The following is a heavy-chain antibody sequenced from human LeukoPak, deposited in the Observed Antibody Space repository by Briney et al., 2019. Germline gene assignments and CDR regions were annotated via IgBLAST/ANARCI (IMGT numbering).Heavy chain of an antibody. J-gene: IGHJ3*02. V-gene: IGHV1-18*01. CDR2: ISAYNGNT. CDR1: GYTFTSYG. Sequence: ASVKVSCKASGYTFTSYGISWVRQAPGQGLEGMGWISAYNGNTNYAQKLQGRVTMTTDTSTSTAYMQLRSLRSDDTAVYYCARDLPDIVVVVAATLDICGQGTMVTVSS. CDR3: ARDLPDIVVVVAATLDI. D-gene: IGHD2-15*01.